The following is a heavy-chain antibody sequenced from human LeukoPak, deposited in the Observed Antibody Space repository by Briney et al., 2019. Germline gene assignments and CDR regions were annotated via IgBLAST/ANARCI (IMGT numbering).Heavy chain of an antibody. Sequence: PSETLSLTCVVSDGSINNYYWSWIRQPPGKGLEWIGYISYAGGTNYNPSLRSRVTIPLDTSKKQVSLKLNSVTAADTAVYYCARGLTNYYFYALDVWGQGTTVTVSS. CDR1: DGSINNYY. V-gene: IGHV4-59*01. J-gene: IGHJ6*02. CDR2: ISYAGGT. CDR3: ARGLTNYYFYALDV. D-gene: IGHD3-9*01.